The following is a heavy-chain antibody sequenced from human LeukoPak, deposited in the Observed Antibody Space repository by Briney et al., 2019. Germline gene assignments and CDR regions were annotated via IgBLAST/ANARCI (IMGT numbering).Heavy chain of an antibody. CDR2: ICYSGST. V-gene: IGHV4-39*01. D-gene: IGHD1-26*01. CDR1: GGSISSSSYY. Sequence: SETLSLTCTVSGGSISSSSYYWGWIRQPPGKGLEWIGSICYSGSTYYNPSLKSRVTKSVDTSKNQFSLKLSSVTAADTAVYYCARHRAVSVVGNFYFDYWGQGTLVTVSS. CDR3: ARHRAVSVVGNFYFDY. J-gene: IGHJ4*02.